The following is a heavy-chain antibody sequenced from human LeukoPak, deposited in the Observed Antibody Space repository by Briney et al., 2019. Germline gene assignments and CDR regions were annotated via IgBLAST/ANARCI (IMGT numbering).Heavy chain of an antibody. CDR1: GGSLTTHY. CDR2: VYHTGST. Sequence: SETLSLTCNVSGGSLTTHYWSWVRQSPDKGLEWIGQVYHTGSTHYNPSLRSRFTISVDTSKNKLFLTLTSVTAADTAVYYCAREGRWGMKYYFDSWGPGTRVVVSS. J-gene: IGHJ4*02. CDR3: AREGRWGMKYYFDS. D-gene: IGHD4-23*01. V-gene: IGHV4-59*11.